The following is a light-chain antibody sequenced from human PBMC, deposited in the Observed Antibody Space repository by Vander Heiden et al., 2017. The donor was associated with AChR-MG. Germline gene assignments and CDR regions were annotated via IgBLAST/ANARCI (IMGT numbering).Light chain of an antibody. Sequence: QSVLTQPPSASGTPGQRVTIPCSGRSSNIGSNTVNWYQPLPATAPKRLIYSNNQRPSGVPDRVSGSKSGTSASLAISGLQSEDEADDYCAAWDDSLNGPVVFGGGTKLTVL. V-gene: IGLV1-44*01. CDR1: SSNIGSNT. J-gene: IGLJ2*01. CDR2: SNN. CDR3: AAWDDSLNGPVV.